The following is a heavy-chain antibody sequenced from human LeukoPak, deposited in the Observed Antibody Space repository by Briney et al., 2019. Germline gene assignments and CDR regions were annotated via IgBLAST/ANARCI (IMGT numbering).Heavy chain of an antibody. CDR2: IKQDGSEK. CDR3: ARVRGSYCLDY. Sequence: GGSLRLSCAASGFTFSSYALSWVRQAPGKGLEWVANIKQDGSEKYYVDSVKGRFTISRDNAKNSLYLQMNSLRAEDTAVYYCARVRGSYCLDYWGQGTLVTVSS. CDR1: GFTFSSYA. V-gene: IGHV3-7*01. D-gene: IGHD3-16*01. J-gene: IGHJ4*02.